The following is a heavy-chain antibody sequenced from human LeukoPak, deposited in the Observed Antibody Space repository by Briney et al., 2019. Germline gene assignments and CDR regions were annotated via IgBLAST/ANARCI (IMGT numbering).Heavy chain of an antibody. J-gene: IGHJ4*02. D-gene: IGHD3-22*01. Sequence: ASVKVSCKASGYTFNGYYMHWVRQAPGQGLEWMGWINPNSGGTNYAQKFQGRVTMTRDTSISTAYMELSRLRSGDTAVYYCAREPIGSSGRLDYWGQGTLVTVSS. V-gene: IGHV1-2*02. CDR2: INPNSGGT. CDR1: GYTFNGYY. CDR3: AREPIGSSGRLDY.